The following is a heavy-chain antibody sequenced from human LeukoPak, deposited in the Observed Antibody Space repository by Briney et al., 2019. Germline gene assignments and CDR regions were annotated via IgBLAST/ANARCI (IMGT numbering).Heavy chain of an antibody. D-gene: IGHD3-10*01. J-gene: IGHJ4*02. CDR2: IYPGDSDT. CDR1: GYSFTSYW. V-gene: IGHV5-51*01. Sequence: GESLKISCKGSGYSFTSYWIDWVRQRPGKGLERMGIIYPGDSDTRYSPSFQGQVTISADKSISTAYLQWSSLKASDTAMYYCARHRDPYGSGSHWGQGTLVTVSS. CDR3: ARHRDPYGSGSH.